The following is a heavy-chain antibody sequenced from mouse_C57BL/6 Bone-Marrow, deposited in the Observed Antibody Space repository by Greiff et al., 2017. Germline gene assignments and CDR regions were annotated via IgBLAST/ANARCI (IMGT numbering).Heavy chain of an antibody. CDR3: ARHYYGSSYWYFDV. CDR1: GYTFTGYW. CDR2: ILPGSGRT. J-gene: IGHJ1*03. D-gene: IGHD1-1*01. Sequence: QVQLQQSGAELMKPGASVKLSCKATGYTFTGYWIEWVKQRPGHGLEWIGEILPGSGRTNYNEKLKGKATFTADTSSNTAYMQLSSLTTEDSAIYYCARHYYGSSYWYFDVWGTWTTVTVSS. V-gene: IGHV1-9*01.